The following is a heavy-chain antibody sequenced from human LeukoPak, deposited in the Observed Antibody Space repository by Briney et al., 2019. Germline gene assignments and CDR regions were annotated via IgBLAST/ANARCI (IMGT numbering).Heavy chain of an antibody. CDR2: ISPDGSST. D-gene: IGHD1-26*01. CDR3: ARSVSGNYGRFDY. Sequence: GGSLRLSCAGSGFTLRTYWMHWVRQGPGKGLVWVSRISPDGSSTSYADSVKGRFTISRDNADNTLYLQMNSLRVEDTAVYYCARSVSGNYGRFDYWGQGTLVTVSS. CDR1: GFTLRTYW. V-gene: IGHV3-74*01. J-gene: IGHJ4*02.